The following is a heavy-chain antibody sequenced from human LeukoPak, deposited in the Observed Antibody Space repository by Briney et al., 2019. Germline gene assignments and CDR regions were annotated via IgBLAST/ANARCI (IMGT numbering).Heavy chain of an antibody. CDR2: INHSGNT. Sequence: SETLSLTCAVYGGPFSDYYWSWIRQPPGKGLEWIGEINHSGNTNYNPSLKSRVTISVDTSKSQFSLMLSSVTAADTAVYYCARTIAVTSTPVWFDPWGQGTLVPVSS. CDR1: GGPFSDYY. J-gene: IGHJ5*02. D-gene: IGHD6-19*01. V-gene: IGHV4-34*01. CDR3: ARTIAVTSTPVWFDP.